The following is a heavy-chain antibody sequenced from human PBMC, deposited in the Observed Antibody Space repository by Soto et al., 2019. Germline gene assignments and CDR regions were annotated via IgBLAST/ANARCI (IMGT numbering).Heavy chain of an antibody. CDR1: GGTFSSYA. V-gene: IGHV1-69*12. J-gene: IGHJ5*02. Sequence: QVQLVQSGAEVKKPGSSVKVSCKSSGGTFSSYAISWVRQAPGQGREWKGGIIPIFGTANYAQKFQGRATITADESTSTAYMELSSLRSEDTAVYYCASTTSSGWPLENWFDPWGQGNLVTVSS. D-gene: IGHD6-19*01. CDR3: ASTTSSGWPLENWFDP. CDR2: IIPIFGTA.